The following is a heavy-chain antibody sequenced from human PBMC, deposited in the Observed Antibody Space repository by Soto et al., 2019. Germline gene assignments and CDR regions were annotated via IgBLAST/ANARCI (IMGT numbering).Heavy chain of an antibody. Sequence: QVQLVESGGGVVQPGRSLRLSCAASGFTFSSYGMHWVRQAPGKGLEWVAVIWYDGSNKYYADSVKGRFTISRDNSKNTLYLQMNSLRAEDTAVYYCARGYGDYVLRAFDIWGQGTMVTVSS. D-gene: IGHD4-17*01. V-gene: IGHV3-33*01. CDR3: ARGYGDYVLRAFDI. J-gene: IGHJ3*02. CDR1: GFTFSSYG. CDR2: IWYDGSNK.